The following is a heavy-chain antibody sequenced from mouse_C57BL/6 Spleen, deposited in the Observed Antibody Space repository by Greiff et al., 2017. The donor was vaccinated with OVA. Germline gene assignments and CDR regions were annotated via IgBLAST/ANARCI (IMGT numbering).Heavy chain of an antibody. CDR1: GYTFTGYW. Sequence: LQQSGAELMKPGASVKLSCKATGYTFTGYWIEWVKQRPGHGLEWIGEIVPGSGSTNYNEKFKGKATFTADTSSNTAYMQLSSLTTEDSAIHYCASRNPYYYGSSWDYWGQGTTLTVSS. CDR2: IVPGSGST. D-gene: IGHD1-1*01. J-gene: IGHJ2*01. V-gene: IGHV1-9*01. CDR3: ASRNPYYYGSSWDY.